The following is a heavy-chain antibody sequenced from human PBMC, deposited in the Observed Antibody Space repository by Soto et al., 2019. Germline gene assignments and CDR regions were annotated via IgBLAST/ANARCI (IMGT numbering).Heavy chain of an antibody. J-gene: IGHJ3*01. V-gene: IGHV3-43*01. CDR3: AKDSRGADSFDV. CDR1: GFIFDDYT. D-gene: IGHD1-26*01. CDR2: ISWDGGST. Sequence: EVQLVESGGDVAQPGGSLRLSCAASGFIFDDYTLHWVRQAPGKGLEWVAFISWDGGSTFYADSVKGRFTISRDNSKNSLYLQMTSLRTEDTALYYCAKDSRGADSFDVWGQGTMVTVS.